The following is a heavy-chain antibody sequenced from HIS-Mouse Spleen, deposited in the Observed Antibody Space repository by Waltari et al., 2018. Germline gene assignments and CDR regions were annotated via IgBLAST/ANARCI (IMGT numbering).Heavy chain of an antibody. J-gene: IGHJ3*02. CDR1: GYTFTGHY. CDR3: ARDQRGAGLSACEI. D-gene: IGHD3-16*02. CDR2: VNSNSGGT. Sequence: QVQLVQSGAEVKKPGASVKVPCKASGYTFTGHYLHWVRQAPGQGLEWMGWVNSNSGGTSDAQKFQGRVTMTRDTSISTAYRWLSRLRSDDAAVYYWARDQRGAGLSACEIWCQGTMVTVSS. V-gene: IGHV1-2*02.